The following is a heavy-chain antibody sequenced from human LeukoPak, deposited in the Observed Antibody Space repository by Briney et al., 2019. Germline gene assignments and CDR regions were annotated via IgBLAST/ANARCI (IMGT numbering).Heavy chain of an antibody. J-gene: IGHJ5*02. CDR1: GFTFSSYG. CDR3: ARSGIAVAARGWFDP. Sequence: GGSLRLSCAASGFTFSSYGMHWVREAPGKRLEWVAVIWYDGSKKYYADSVKGRFTISRDNSKNTLYLQMNSLRGEDTAVYYCARSGIAVAARGWFDPWGQGTLVSVSS. D-gene: IGHD6-19*01. CDR2: IWYDGSKK. V-gene: IGHV3-33*01.